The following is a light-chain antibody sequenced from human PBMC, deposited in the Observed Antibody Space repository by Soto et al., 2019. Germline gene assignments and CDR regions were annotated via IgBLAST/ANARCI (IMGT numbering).Light chain of an antibody. V-gene: IGKV3-15*01. J-gene: IGKJ4*01. CDR1: QSVHSA. Sequence: DIVMTQSPATLSVSPGEGATLSCRASQSVHSALAWYQQRPGQTPRLLIYDASTRATGIPDRFSGSGSGTEFTITISSLQSEDFAIYYCQQYGTWPPLTFGGGTKVEI. CDR3: QQYGTWPPLT. CDR2: DAS.